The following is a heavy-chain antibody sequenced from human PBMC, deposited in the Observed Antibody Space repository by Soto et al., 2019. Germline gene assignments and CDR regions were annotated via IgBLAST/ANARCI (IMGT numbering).Heavy chain of an antibody. D-gene: IGHD5-12*01. CDR1: GFTFRDHA. CDR3: ARALFPDVDIYAMDV. V-gene: IGHV3-33*01. Sequence: GGSLRLSCAASGFTFRDHAMHWVRQAPGKGREWLAIIWNDGSNKFYAGSVQGRFTISRDNSKNTVYLQMNTLSAEDTAVYYCARALFPDVDIYAMDVWGQGTTVTVSS. CDR2: IWNDGSNK. J-gene: IGHJ6*02.